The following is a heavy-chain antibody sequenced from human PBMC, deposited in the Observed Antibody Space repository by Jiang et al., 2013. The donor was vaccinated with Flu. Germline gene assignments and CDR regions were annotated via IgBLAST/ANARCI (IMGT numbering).Heavy chain of an antibody. J-gene: IGHJ5*02. Sequence: EVQLLESGGALVQPGGSLRLSCAASGFGFSNYAMSWVRQAPGKGLEWISSLSGSGAAAYYADSLNGRFTTSRDNSKNTLYLQMDSLRVDDTAVYYCAKDQELNPYRWVDPWGQGTLVTVSS. CDR3: AKDQELNPYRWVDP. CDR1: GFGFSNYA. CDR2: LSGSGAAA. V-gene: IGHV3-23*01. D-gene: IGHD1-26*01.